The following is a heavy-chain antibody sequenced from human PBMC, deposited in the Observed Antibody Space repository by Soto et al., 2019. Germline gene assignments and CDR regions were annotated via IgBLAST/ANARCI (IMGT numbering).Heavy chain of an antibody. Sequence: QVQLVQSGAEVKKPGSSVKVSCKASGGTFSSYAISWVRQAPGQGLEWMGGIIPIFGTANYAQKFQGRVTITADESTSTAYMELSSLRSEDTAVYYCATRAGYYDSSCLAEYFQHWGQGTLVTVSS. CDR2: IIPIFGTA. D-gene: IGHD3-22*01. V-gene: IGHV1-69*01. J-gene: IGHJ1*01. CDR1: GGTFSSYA. CDR3: ATRAGYYDSSCLAEYFQH.